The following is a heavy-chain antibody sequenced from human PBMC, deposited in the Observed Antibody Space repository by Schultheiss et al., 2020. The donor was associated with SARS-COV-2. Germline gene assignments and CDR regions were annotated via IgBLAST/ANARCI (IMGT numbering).Heavy chain of an antibody. Sequence: GGSLRLSCAASGFTFSSYGMHWVRQAPGKGLEWVAVISYDGSNKYYADSVKGRFTISRDNSKNTLYLQMNSLRAEDTAVYYCASRGTYGDDYFDYWGQGTLVTVSS. CDR2: ISYDGSNK. V-gene: IGHV3-30*03. D-gene: IGHD4-17*01. CDR1: GFTFSSYG. CDR3: ASRGTYGDDYFDY. J-gene: IGHJ4*02.